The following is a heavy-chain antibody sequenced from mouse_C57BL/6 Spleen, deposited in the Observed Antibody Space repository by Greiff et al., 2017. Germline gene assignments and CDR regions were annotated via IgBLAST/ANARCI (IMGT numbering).Heavy chain of an antibody. Sequence: VQLQQPGAELMRPGSSVKLSCKASGYTFTSYWMDWVKQRPGQGLEWIGNIYPSDSETHYNQKFKDKATLTVDKSSSTAYMQLSSLTSEDSAVYYCAREEGGILDYWGQGTSVTVSS. CDR3: AREEGGILDY. J-gene: IGHJ4*01. CDR1: GYTFTSYW. CDR2: IYPSDSET. V-gene: IGHV1-61*01.